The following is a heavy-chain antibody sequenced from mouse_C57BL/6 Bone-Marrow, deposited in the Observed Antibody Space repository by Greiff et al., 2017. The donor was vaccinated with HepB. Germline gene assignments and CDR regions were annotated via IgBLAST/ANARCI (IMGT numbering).Heavy chain of an antibody. J-gene: IGHJ3*01. V-gene: IGHV5-6*01. CDR1: GFTFSSYG. CDR3: ARPSTGTRFAY. Sequence: EVQVVESGGDLVKPGGSLKLSCAASGFTFSSYGMSWVRQTPDKRLEWVATISSGGSYTYYPDSVKGRFTISRDNAKNTLYLQMSSLKSEYTSMYYCARPSTGTRFAYWGQGTLVTVSA. CDR2: ISSGGSYT. D-gene: IGHD4-1*02.